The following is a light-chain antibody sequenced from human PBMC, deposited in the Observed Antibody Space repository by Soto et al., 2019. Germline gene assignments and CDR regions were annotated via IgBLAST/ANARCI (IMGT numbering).Light chain of an antibody. V-gene: IGKV1-39*01. CDR3: QQSYNTPWT. Sequence: DIQMTQSPSSLSASVGDRVTITCRARQSISIYLNWYQQKPGQAPKLLINAASTLQGGVPSRFSGSESGTDFTLTISSLQPEDFASYYCQQSYNTPWTFGQGTTVQVK. J-gene: IGKJ1*01. CDR1: QSISIY. CDR2: AAS.